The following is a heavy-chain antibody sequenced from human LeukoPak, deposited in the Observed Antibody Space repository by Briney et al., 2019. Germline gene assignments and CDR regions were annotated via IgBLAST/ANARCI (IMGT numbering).Heavy chain of an antibody. CDR2: IWYDGSNK. V-gene: IGHV3-33*01. CDR1: GFTFSSYG. J-gene: IGHJ4*02. D-gene: IGHD6-13*01. Sequence: GGSLRLSCAASGFTFSSYGVHWVRQAPGKGLEWVAVIWYDGSNKYYADSVKGRFTISRDNSKNTLYLQMNSLRAEDTAVYYCARVGKGSSWYYFDYWGQGTLVTVSS. CDR3: ARVGKGSSWYYFDY.